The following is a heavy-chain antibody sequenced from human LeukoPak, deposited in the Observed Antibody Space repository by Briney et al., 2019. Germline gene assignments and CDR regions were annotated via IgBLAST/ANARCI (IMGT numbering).Heavy chain of an antibody. V-gene: IGHV4-34*01. CDR3: ARGGQLRAFDI. Sequence: SETLSLTCAVYGGSFSGYYWSWIRQPPGKGLEWIGEINHSGSTNYNPSLKSRVTISVDTSKNQFSLKLSSVTAADTAVYYCARGGQLRAFDIWGQGTMVTVSS. CDR1: GGSFSGYY. D-gene: IGHD1-26*01. J-gene: IGHJ3*02. CDR2: INHSGST.